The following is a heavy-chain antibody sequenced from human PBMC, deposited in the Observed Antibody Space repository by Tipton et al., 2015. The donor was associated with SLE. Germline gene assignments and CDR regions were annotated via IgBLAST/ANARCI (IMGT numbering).Heavy chain of an antibody. CDR3: ARRNPFQAVDY. D-gene: IGHD1-14*01. J-gene: IGHJ4*02. CDR2: ISSSSSYT. V-gene: IGHV3-48*03. CDR1: GFTFSSYE. Sequence: GSLRLSCAASGFTFSSYEMNWVRQAPGKGLEWVSYISSSSSYTNYADSVKGRFTISRDNAKNSLYLQMNSLRAEDTAVYYCARRNPFQAVDYWGQGTLVTVSS.